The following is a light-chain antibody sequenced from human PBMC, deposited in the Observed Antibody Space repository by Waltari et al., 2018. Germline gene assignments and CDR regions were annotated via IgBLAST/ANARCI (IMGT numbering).Light chain of an antibody. V-gene: IGKV3D-20*02. Sequence: EIVLTQSPGTLSLSPGERASLSCRASRSVSSTYLAWYQQKPGQAPRLLIYGASGRATGIPARFSGSGSGTDFTLTISSLEPEDFAVYYCQHRDHWPPDATFGPGTKVDI. CDR2: GAS. CDR1: RSVSSTY. J-gene: IGKJ3*01. CDR3: QHRDHWPPDAT.